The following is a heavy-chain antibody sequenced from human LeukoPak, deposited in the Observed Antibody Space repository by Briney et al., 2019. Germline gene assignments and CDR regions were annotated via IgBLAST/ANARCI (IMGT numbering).Heavy chain of an antibody. Sequence: GGSLRLSCAASGFTFSSYWMSWVRQAPGNGLEWVSYISSSSSTIYYADSVKGRFTISRDNAKNSLYLQMNSLRAEDTAVYYCASLEDWFDPWGQGTLVTVSS. CDR2: ISSSSSTI. CDR3: ASLEDWFDP. V-gene: IGHV3-48*01. CDR1: GFTFSSYW. J-gene: IGHJ5*02.